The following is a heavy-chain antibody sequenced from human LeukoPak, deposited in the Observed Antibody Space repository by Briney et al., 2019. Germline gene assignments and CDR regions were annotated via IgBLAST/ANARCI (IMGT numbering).Heavy chain of an antibody. CDR2: INHSGST. D-gene: IGHD6-19*01. V-gene: IGHV4-34*01. CDR1: GGSFSGYY. CDR3: ARSHSRADSSGPNIIFDY. Sequence: SETLSLTCAVYGGSFSGYYWSWIRQPPGKGVEWIGEINHSGSTNYNPSLKSRVTISVDTSKNQFSLKLSSVTAADTAVYYCARSHSRADSSGPNIIFDYWGQGTLVTVSS. J-gene: IGHJ4*02.